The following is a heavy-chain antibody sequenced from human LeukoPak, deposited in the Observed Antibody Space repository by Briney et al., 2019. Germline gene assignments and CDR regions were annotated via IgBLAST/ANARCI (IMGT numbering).Heavy chain of an antibody. CDR3: ARDPEVGSGH. J-gene: IGHJ4*02. CDR2: INPNTGGT. CDR1: GYTFTGYY. D-gene: IGHD1-26*01. V-gene: IGHV1-2*02. Sequence: ASVKVSCKASGYTFTGYYVHWVRQAPRQGPEWMGWINPNTGGTNFAQRFQGRVTLTRDTSTSTAYMELTRLTSDDTAVYYCARDPEVGSGHWGQGTLVTVSS.